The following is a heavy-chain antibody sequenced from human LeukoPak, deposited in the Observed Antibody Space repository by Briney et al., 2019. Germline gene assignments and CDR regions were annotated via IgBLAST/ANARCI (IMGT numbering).Heavy chain of an antibody. J-gene: IGHJ4*02. CDR1: GFTFSSYG. V-gene: IGHV3-30*03. D-gene: IGHD6-13*01. Sequence: PGGSLRLSCAASGFTFSSYGMHWVRQAPGKGLEWVAVISYDGSNKYYADSVKGRFTISRDNSKNTLYLQMNSLRAEDTAVYYCATGFYSSSWYRGGDWGQGTLVTVSS. CDR3: ATGFYSSSWYRGGD. CDR2: ISYDGSNK.